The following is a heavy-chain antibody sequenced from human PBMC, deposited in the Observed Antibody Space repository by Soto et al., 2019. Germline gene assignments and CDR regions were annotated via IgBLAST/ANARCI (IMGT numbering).Heavy chain of an antibody. CDR1: GFTFSSYS. D-gene: IGHD6-19*01. CDR3: AVGIAVARGYFDP. CDR2: ITHNSDSI. J-gene: IGHJ2*01. Sequence: EVQLVESGGGLVQPGGSLRLSCAASGFTFSSYSMNWVRQAPGKGPEWLSYITHNSDSIHYADSVEGRFTISRDNAKNSLYLEMNSLRVEDTAVYYCAVGIAVARGYFDPWGRGSLVTVSS. V-gene: IGHV3-48*04.